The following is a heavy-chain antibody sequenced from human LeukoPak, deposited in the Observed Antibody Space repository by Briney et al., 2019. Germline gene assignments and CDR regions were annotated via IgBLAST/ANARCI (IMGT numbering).Heavy chain of an antibody. J-gene: IGHJ4*02. CDR2: IYYSGST. Sequence: PSETLSLTCTVSGGSISSYYWSWIRQPPGKGLEWIGYIYYSGSTNYNPSLKSRVTISVDTSKNQFSLKLSSVTAADTAVYYCARVNKVYYYDSSETFDYWGQGTLVTVSS. CDR1: GGSISSYY. CDR3: ARVNKVYYYDSSETFDY. V-gene: IGHV4-59*01. D-gene: IGHD3-22*01.